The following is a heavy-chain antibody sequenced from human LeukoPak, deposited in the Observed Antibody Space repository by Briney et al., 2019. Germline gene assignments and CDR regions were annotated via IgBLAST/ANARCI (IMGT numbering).Heavy chain of an antibody. CDR3: ARDGGSYYDSSGYYNYGMDV. Sequence: ASVKVSCKASGYTFTSYGISWVRQAPGQGLEWMGWISAYNGNTNYAQKLQCRVTMTTDTSTSTAYMELRSLRSDDTAVYYCARDGGSYYDSSGYYNYGMDVWGQGTTVTVSS. V-gene: IGHV1-18*01. J-gene: IGHJ6*02. CDR2: ISAYNGNT. CDR1: GYTFTSYG. D-gene: IGHD3-22*01.